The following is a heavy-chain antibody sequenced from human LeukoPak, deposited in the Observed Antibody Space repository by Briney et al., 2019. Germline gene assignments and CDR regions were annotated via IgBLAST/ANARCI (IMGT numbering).Heavy chain of an antibody. CDR2: INHSGST. CDR3: ARAMVVVVAATRGISAFDI. Sequence: SETLSLTCAVYGGSFSGYYWSWIRQPPGKGLERIGEINHSGSTNYNPSLKSRVTISVDTSKNQFSLKLSSVTAADTAVYYCARAMVVVVAATRGISAFDIWGQGTMVTVSS. D-gene: IGHD2-15*01. J-gene: IGHJ3*02. V-gene: IGHV4-34*01. CDR1: GGSFSGYY.